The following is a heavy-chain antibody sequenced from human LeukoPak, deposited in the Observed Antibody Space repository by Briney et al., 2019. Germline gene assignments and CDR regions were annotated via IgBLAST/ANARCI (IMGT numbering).Heavy chain of an antibody. CDR2: INHSGST. CDR3: ARGTSY. V-gene: IGHV4-34*01. CDR1: GGSFSGYY. Sequence: SETLSLTCAVYGGSFSGYYWSWIRQPPGKGLEWIGEINHSGSTNYNPSLKSRVTISVDTSKNQFSLKLSSVTAADTAVYCCARGTSYWGQGTLVTVSS. D-gene: IGHD1-1*01. J-gene: IGHJ4*02.